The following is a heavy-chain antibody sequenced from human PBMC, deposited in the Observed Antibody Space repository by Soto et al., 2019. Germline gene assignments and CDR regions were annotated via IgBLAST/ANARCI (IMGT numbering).Heavy chain of an antibody. J-gene: IGHJ6*03. CDR3: YGDYHPYYYMDV. CDR1: GFTFSSYG. CDR2: IWYDGSNK. V-gene: IGHV3-33*01. Sequence: GGSLRLSCAASGFTFSSYGMRWVRQAPGKGLEWVAVIWYDGSNKYYADSVKGRFTISRDNSKNTLYLQMNSLRAEDTAVYYCYGDYHPYYYMDVWGKGTTVTVSS. D-gene: IGHD4-17*01.